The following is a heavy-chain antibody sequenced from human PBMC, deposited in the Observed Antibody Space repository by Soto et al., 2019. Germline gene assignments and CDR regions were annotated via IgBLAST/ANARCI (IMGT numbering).Heavy chain of an antibody. Sequence: QITLTESGPTLVTPTQTLTLTCSFSGFSLTTSGVAVGWFLQPPGKAPEWLALFYWNDDKRYSPSLRSRLTVTGDSYKNQVVLTLANVDPVDSGTYYCAHRPASTDDFYFDYWGQGTLVTVSS. CDR1: GFSLTTSGVA. D-gene: IGHD2-21*02. CDR2: FYWNDDK. CDR3: AHRPASTDDFYFDY. J-gene: IGHJ4*02. V-gene: IGHV2-5*01.